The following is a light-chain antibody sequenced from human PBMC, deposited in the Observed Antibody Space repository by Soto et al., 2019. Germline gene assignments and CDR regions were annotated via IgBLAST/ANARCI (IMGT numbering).Light chain of an antibody. Sequence: DIQMTQSPSTLSASVGDRVTITCRASQSISSWLAWYQQKPGKAPKFLIYDASNLESGVPSRFSGSGSGTEFTLTISGLQPDDFATYYCQQYSSYWTFGQGTKVDI. CDR3: QQYSSYWT. J-gene: IGKJ1*01. CDR2: DAS. CDR1: QSISSW. V-gene: IGKV1-5*01.